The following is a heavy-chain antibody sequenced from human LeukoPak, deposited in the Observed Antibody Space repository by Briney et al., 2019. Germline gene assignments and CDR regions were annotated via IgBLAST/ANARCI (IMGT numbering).Heavy chain of an antibody. D-gene: IGHD4-17*01. CDR2: IYYSGST. CDR1: GGSISSGDYY. J-gene: IGHJ4*02. V-gene: IGHV4-30-4*08. CDR3: ARATVTIRFLDY. Sequence: PSETLSLTCTVSGGSISSGDYYWSWIRQPPGKGLEWIGYIYYSGSTYYNPSLKSRVTISVDTSKNQFSLKLSSVTAADTAVYYCARATVTIRFLDYWGQGTLVTVSS.